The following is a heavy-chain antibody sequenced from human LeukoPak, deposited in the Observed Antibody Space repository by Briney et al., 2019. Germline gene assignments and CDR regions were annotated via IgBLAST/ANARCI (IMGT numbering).Heavy chain of an antibody. J-gene: IGHJ3*02. CDR3: ARDHSSSSWMDAFEI. D-gene: IGHD6-6*01. Sequence: SETLSLTCLLSGGSIGPYYWSWIRQAAGKGPEWIGRIYTTGTADYNPSLKGRVFLSVDTSMNQFSLRVTSVTAADTAVYYCARDHSSSSWMDAFEIWGPGMKVIVSS. CDR1: GGSIGPYY. CDR2: IYTTGTA. V-gene: IGHV4-4*07.